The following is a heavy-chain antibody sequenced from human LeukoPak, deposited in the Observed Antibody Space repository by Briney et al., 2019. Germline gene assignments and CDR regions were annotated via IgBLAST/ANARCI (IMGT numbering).Heavy chain of an antibody. CDR3: ARDWDDYVWGNDY. CDR2: ISAYNGNT. D-gene: IGHD3-16*01. V-gene: IGHV1-18*01. J-gene: IGHJ4*02. Sequence: ASVKVSCKATGYTFTSYDINWVRQAAGQGLEWMGWISAYNGNTNYAQKLQGRVTMTTDTSTSTVYMELSSLRSEDTAVYYCARDWDDYVWGNDYWGQGTLVTVSS. CDR1: GYTFTSYD.